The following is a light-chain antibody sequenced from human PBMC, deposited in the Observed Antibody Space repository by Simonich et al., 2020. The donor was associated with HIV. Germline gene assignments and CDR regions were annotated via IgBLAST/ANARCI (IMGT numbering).Light chain of an antibody. CDR1: NRDVGGYNY. J-gene: IGLJ2*01. CDR3: CSYAGSFVV. Sequence: QSALTQPRSVSGSTGQSVTISCTGTNRDVGGYNYVSRYQQHPGKAPKLMIYDGSKRPSGVPDRFAGSKSGNTASLTISGLQAEDEADYYCCSYAGSFVVFGGGTKLTVL. CDR2: DGS. V-gene: IGLV2-11*01.